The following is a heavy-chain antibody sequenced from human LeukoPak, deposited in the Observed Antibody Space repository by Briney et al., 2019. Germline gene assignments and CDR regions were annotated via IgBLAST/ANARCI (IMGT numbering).Heavy chain of an antibody. CDR3: ARGRTRTERWLQLNSRQVDY. Sequence: SETLSLTCAVSNASLSGYYWGWIRQPPGKGLEWIGEINQSGGTNYSPSLQSRVSMSVDKSNNQFSLNLTSVTAADTAVYYCARGRTRTERWLQLNSRQVDYWGQGTLVTVSS. V-gene: IGHV4-34*01. CDR2: INQSGGT. J-gene: IGHJ4*02. D-gene: IGHD5-24*01. CDR1: NASLSGYY.